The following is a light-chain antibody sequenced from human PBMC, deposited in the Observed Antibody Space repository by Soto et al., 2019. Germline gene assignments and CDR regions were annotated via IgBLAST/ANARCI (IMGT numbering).Light chain of an antibody. J-gene: IGKJ1*01. V-gene: IGKV3-20*01. Sequence: EIVLAQSPGTLSLSPGQRATLSCRASQSVRSNYLAWYHQKPGQAPRLLMYDASTRATGIPDRFSGSGSGTDFTLIISRLEPEDFAVYYCQQYGDSLLTFGQGTKVDIK. CDR3: QQYGDSLLT. CDR1: QSVRSNY. CDR2: DAS.